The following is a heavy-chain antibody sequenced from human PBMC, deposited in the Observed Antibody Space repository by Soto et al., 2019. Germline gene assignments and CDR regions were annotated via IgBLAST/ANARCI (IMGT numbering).Heavy chain of an antibody. V-gene: IGHV4-38-2*02. CDR1: GYSIRSGSY. CDR2: IYHGGTT. J-gene: IGHJ4*01. D-gene: IGHD6-19*01. CDR3: ARVRVMVVAGSTFDY. Sequence: SETLSLTCTVSGYSIRSGSYWAWIRQPPGKGPEWIASIYHGGTTFYNPSLKSRITISVDTSNNQFSLKLTSVTAADTAVYYCARVRVMVVAGSTFDYWGHGTLVTVSS.